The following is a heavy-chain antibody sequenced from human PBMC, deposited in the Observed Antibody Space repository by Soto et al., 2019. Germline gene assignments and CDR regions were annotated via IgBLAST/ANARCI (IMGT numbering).Heavy chain of an antibody. D-gene: IGHD3-22*01. J-gene: IGHJ4*02. CDR1: GYTFTSYD. CDR3: ARVFSYSDRSGYHYYFDY. CDR2: ISAYNGNT. V-gene: IGHV1-18*01. Sequence: ASVKVSCKASGYTFTSYDISCVRQAPGQGLEWMGWISAYNGNTNYAQKLQGRVTMTTDTSTSTAYIELRSLRSDDTAVYYSARVFSYSDRSGYHYYFDYWGQGTLVTVSS.